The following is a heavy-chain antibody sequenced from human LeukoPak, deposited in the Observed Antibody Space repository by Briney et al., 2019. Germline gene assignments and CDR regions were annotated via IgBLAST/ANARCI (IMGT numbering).Heavy chain of an antibody. CDR3: ARGWYYYGSGSYSDY. V-gene: IGHV3-21*01. CDR2: ISSSSSYI. D-gene: IGHD3-10*01. Sequence: GGSLRLSCAASGFTFSSYSMNWVRQAPGKGLEWVSSISSSSSYIYYADSVKGRFTISRDNAKNSLYLQMNSLRAEDAAVYYCARGWYYYGSGSYSDYWGQGTLVTVSS. CDR1: GFTFSSYS. J-gene: IGHJ4*02.